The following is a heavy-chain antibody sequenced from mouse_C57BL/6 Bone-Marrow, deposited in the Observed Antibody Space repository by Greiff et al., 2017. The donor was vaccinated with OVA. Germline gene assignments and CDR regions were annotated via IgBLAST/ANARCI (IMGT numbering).Heavy chain of an antibody. V-gene: IGHV1-74*01. J-gene: IGHJ2*01. CDR2: IHPSDSDT. Sequence: VQLQQPGAELVKPGASVKVSCKASGYTFTSYWMHWVKQRPGQGLEWIGRIHPSDSDTNYNQKFKGKATVTVNKSSSTAYMQHSSHTSEDSAVNYCAIGYGHSGFDYWGQGTTLTVSS. D-gene: IGHD1-1*02. CDR3: AIGYGHSGFDY. CDR1: GYTFTSYW.